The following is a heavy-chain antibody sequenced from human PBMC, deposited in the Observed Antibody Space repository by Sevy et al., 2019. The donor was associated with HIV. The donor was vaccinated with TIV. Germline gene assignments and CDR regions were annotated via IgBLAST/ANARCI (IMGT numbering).Heavy chain of an antibody. CDR2: ISGSGGST. J-gene: IGHJ4*02. Sequence: GGSLRLSCAASGFTFSSYAMSWVRQAPGKGLEWVSAISGSGGSTYYADSVKGRFPISSDNSKNTLYLQMNSLRAEDTAVYYWAEVSPQCYFDYWGQGTLVTVSS. CDR3: AEVSPQCYFDY. D-gene: IGHD3-10*01. CDR1: GFTFSSYA. V-gene: IGHV3-23*01.